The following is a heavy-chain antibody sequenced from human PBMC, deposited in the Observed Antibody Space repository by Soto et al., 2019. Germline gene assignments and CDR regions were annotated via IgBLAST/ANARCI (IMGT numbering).Heavy chain of an antibody. V-gene: IGHV1-69*13. J-gene: IGHJ6*02. CDR2: IIPIFGTA. Sequence: SVKVSCKASGGTFSSYAISWVRQAPGQGLEWMGGIIPIFGTANYAQKFQGRVTITADESTSTPYMELRSLRSDDTAVYYCARGEVRLPQAMDVWGQGTTVTVSS. CDR1: GGTFSSYA. D-gene: IGHD1-26*01. CDR3: ARGEVRLPQAMDV.